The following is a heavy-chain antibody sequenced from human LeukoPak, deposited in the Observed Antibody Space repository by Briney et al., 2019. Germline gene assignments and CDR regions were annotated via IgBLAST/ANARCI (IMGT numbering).Heavy chain of an antibody. J-gene: IGHJ6*02. V-gene: IGHV4-34*01. CDR2: INDYTGNT. CDR3: ARGRVAKIVVVHSFQYGMDV. Sequence: PSETLSLTCTVSGGSISGYFWTWIRQSPGKGLEWIGEINDYTGNTNYNPSLNSRVSISLEKSKNQFSLELRSVTAADTAVYYCARGRVAKIVVVHSFQYGMDVWGQGTTVTVSS. D-gene: IGHD3-22*01. CDR1: GGSISGYF.